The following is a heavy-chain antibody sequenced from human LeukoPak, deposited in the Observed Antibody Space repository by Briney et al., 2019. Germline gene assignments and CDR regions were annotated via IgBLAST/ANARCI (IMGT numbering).Heavy chain of an antibody. CDR1: GYTFTSYD. D-gene: IGHD3-22*01. Sequence: ASVKVSCKASGYTFTSYDINWVRQATGQGLEWMGWMNPNSGNTGYAQKFQGRVTMTRNTSISTAYMELSSLRSEDTAVYYCAREGLGYYDSSGYSNLFDYWGQGTLVTVSS. V-gene: IGHV1-8*01. CDR2: MNPNSGNT. CDR3: AREGLGYYDSSGYSNLFDY. J-gene: IGHJ4*02.